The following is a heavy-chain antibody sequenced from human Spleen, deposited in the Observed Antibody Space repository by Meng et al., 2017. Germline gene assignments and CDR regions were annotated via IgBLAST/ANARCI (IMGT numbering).Heavy chain of an antibody. V-gene: IGHV3-33*01. D-gene: IGHD5-12*01. CDR2: ITSDGSNK. Sequence: GESLKISCTTSGFTFYSYGMHWVRQAPGKGLQGVAIITSDGSNKYYADSVKGRFTISRDNSKNTLYLQINSLRAEDTAVYFCARDGPHYDVDYWGQGTLVTVSS. CDR3: ARDGPHYDVDY. CDR1: GFTFYSYG. J-gene: IGHJ4*02.